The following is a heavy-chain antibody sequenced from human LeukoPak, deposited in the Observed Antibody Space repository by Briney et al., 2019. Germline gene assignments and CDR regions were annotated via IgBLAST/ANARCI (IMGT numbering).Heavy chain of an antibody. CDR2: IKQDGSEK. CDR1: GFTFSSYW. J-gene: IGHJ4*02. D-gene: IGHD6-13*01. V-gene: IGHV3-7*01. CDR3: ARSRGSLDFDY. Sequence: PGGSLRLSCAASGFTFSSYWMSWVRQAPGKGLEWVANIKQDGSEKYYADSVKGRFTISRDNAKNSLYLQMNSLRAEDTAVYYCARSRGSLDFDYWGQGTLVTVSS.